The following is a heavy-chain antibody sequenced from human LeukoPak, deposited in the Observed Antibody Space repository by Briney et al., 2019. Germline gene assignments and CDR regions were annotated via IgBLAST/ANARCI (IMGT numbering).Heavy chain of an antibody. CDR2: IWYDGSNK. D-gene: IGHD5-18*01. CDR1: GFTFSSYG. Sequence: PGGSLRLSCATSGFTFSSYGMHWVRQAPGKGLEWVAVIWYDGSNKYYADSVKGRYTISRDSSKNTLYLQMNSLRAEDTAVYYCARGHLVDAAIYSWGQGTLVTVSS. J-gene: IGHJ4*02. CDR3: ARGHLVDAAIYS. V-gene: IGHV3-33*01.